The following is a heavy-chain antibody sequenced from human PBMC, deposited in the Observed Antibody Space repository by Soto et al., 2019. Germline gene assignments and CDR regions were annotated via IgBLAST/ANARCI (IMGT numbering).Heavy chain of an antibody. CDR3: AKDLTVTPFYYGMDV. D-gene: IGHD4-17*01. CDR2: ISGSGGST. Sequence: PGGSLRLSCAASGFTVSSSYAMSWVRQAPGKGLEWVSAISGSGGSTYYADSVKGRFTISRDNSKNTLYLQMNSLRAEDTAVYYCAKDLTVTPFYYGMDVWGQGTTVTVSS. J-gene: IGHJ6*02. CDR1: GFTVSSSYA. V-gene: IGHV3-23*01.